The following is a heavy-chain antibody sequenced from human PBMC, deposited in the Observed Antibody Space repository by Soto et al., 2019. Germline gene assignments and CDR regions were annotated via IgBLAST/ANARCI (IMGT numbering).Heavy chain of an antibody. V-gene: IGHV3-74*01. CDR1: EFTFSNYW. D-gene: IGHD5-12*01. CDR2: INTDGSST. J-gene: IGHJ4*02. Sequence: GGSLRLSCAASEFTFSNYWMHWVGQSPGKGLEWVSCINTDGSSTNYADSVKGRFTIPRDNAKNTLYLQMNSLRAEDTAVYYCARDKSGPADYWGQGTLVTVSS. CDR3: ARDKSGPADY.